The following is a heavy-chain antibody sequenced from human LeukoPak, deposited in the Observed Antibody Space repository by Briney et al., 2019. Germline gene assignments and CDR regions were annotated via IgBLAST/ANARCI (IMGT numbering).Heavy chain of an antibody. CDR3: AKDRSNSGSYYYDY. Sequence: PGRSLRLSCAASGFTFSSYAMHWVRQAPGKGPEWVAVISYDGSNKYYADSVKGRFTISRDNSKNTLYLQMNSLRPEDTAVYYCAKDRSNSGSYYYDYWGQGTLVTVSS. CDR1: GFTFSSYA. D-gene: IGHD1-26*01. J-gene: IGHJ4*02. CDR2: ISYDGSNK. V-gene: IGHV3-30-3*01.